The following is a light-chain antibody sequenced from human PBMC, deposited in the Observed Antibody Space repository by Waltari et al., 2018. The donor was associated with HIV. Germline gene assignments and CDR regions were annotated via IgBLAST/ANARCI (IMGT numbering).Light chain of an antibody. CDR3: LLSYSGARGV. CDR2: DTS. V-gene: IGLV7-46*01. Sequence: QAVVTQEPSLTVSPGGTVPLTCGSRTGAVTIGHYPYWFQQKPGQAPRTLICDTSNKHSWTPALFSGSLLGGKAALTLSGAQPEDEAEYYCLLSYSGARGVFGGGTKLTVL. J-gene: IGLJ2*01. CDR1: TGAVTIGHY.